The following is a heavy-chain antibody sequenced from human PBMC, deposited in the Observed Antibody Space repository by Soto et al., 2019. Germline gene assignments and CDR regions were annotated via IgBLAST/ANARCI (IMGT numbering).Heavy chain of an antibody. CDR2: ISYDGREI. V-gene: IGHV3-30*18. CDR3: ANGKDGVSYYYGMDV. D-gene: IGHD3-3*01. Sequence: QVQLVESGGGVVQPGRSLRLSCAASGFTFRSYGMHWVRQAPGKGLEWVAVISYDGREIHYVDSVKGRFTISRDNSKDTLSLQMNSLRGEDTAVYFCANGKDGVSYYYGMDVWGPGTTVAVSS. J-gene: IGHJ6*02. CDR1: GFTFRSYG.